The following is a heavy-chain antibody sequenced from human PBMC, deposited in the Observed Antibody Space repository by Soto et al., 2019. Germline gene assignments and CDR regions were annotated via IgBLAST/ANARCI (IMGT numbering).Heavy chain of an antibody. V-gene: IGHV4-61*01. Sequence: QVQLQESGPGLVKPSETLSLTCTVSGGSVSSGSYYWSWIRQPPGKGLEWIGYIYYSGSTTYNPSLRWRXXLXLXXHSNQFSLTLSSVTAADTAVYCCARARGQLVPFDHWGQGTLVTVSS. D-gene: IGHD6-13*01. CDR3: ARARGQLVPFDH. CDR2: IYYSGST. CDR1: GGSVSSGSYY. J-gene: IGHJ4*02.